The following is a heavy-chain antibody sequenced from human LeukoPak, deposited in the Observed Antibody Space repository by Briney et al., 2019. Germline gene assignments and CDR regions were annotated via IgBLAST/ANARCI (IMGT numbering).Heavy chain of an antibody. CDR3: ARFGCDADSSSWGGYYYYYYMDV. CDR1: GGSISSYY. D-gene: IGHD6-13*01. CDR2: IYTSGST. J-gene: IGHJ6*03. Sequence: SETLSLTCTVSGGSISSYYWSWIRQPAGKGLEWIGRIYTSGSTNYNPSLKSRVTMSVDTSKNQFSLKLSSVTAADTAVYYCARFGCDADSSSWGGYYYYYYMDVWGKGTTVTVSS. V-gene: IGHV4-4*07.